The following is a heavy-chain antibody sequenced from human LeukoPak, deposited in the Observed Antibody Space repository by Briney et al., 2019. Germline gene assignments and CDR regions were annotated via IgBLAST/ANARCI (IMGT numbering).Heavy chain of an antibody. D-gene: IGHD3-22*01. CDR1: GGTFSSYA. CDR3: ARGAVRDSSGYYRDAFDI. J-gene: IGHJ3*02. CDR2: IIPILGIA. Sequence: SVKVSCKASGGTFSSYAISWVRQAPGQGLEWMGRIIPILGIANYAQKFQGRVTITADKSPSTAYMELSSLRSEDTAVYYCARGAVRDSSGYYRDAFDIWGQGTMVTVSS. V-gene: IGHV1-69*04.